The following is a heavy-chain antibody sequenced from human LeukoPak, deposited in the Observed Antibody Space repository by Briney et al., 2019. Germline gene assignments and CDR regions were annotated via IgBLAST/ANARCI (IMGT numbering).Heavy chain of an antibody. J-gene: IGHJ6*03. CDR2: TSSSDSGK. D-gene: IGHD1-1*01. CDR1: GFTFSDYY. CDR3: ASSGTTVGYYYYYMDV. V-gene: IGHV3-11*04. Sequence: PGGSLRLSCAASGFTFSDYYMSWIRQAPGKGLEWVAATSSSDSGKYHADSVRGRFTISRDNSKNTVYLQMNSLRAEDTAVYYCASSGTTVGYYYYYMDVWGKGTTVTVSS.